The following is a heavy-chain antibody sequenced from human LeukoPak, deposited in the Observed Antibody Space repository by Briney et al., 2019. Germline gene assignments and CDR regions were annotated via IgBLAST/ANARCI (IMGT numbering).Heavy chain of an antibody. CDR2: INPNSGGT. V-gene: IGHV1-2*02. CDR3: ARDADYYGSGIEDYYYYMDV. CDR1: GYTFTSYA. J-gene: IGHJ6*03. D-gene: IGHD3-10*01. Sequence: ASVKVSCKASGYTFTSYAMNWVRQAPGQGLEWMGWINPNSGGTNYAQKFQGRVTMTRDTSISTAYMELSRLRSDDTAVYYCARDADYYGSGIEDYYYYMDVWGKGTTVTVSS.